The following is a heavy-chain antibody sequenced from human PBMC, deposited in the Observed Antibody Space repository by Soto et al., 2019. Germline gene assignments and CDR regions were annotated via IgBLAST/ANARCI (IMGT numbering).Heavy chain of an antibody. V-gene: IGHV6-1*01. CDR1: GDTVSSNSVA. Sequence: LSLTCVGSGDTVSSNSVAWNWVRQSPSRGLEWLGRTYYRSRWYSDYAVSVRSRIDINADTSKNQVSLQLNSVTPEDTAVYYCARSEEDSDYYYYGMDVWGQGTTVTVSS. D-gene: IGHD2-15*01. CDR3: ARSEEDSDYYYYGMDV. J-gene: IGHJ6*02. CDR2: TYYRSRWYS.